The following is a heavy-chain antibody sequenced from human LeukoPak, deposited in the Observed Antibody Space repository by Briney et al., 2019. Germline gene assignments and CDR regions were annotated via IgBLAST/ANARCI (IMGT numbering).Heavy chain of an antibody. D-gene: IGHD3-10*01. Sequence: SETLPLTCTVSGGSISNYFWNWIRQPPGKGLESIGYIYYSGSTYYNPSLQSRVTISVNTTKNQFSLKLSSVTAADTAVYYCARTRYYYNSRSYGAPYYFDYWGQGTLVTVSS. CDR3: ARTRYYYNSRSYGAPYYFDY. J-gene: IGHJ4*02. CDR1: GGSISNYF. CDR2: IYYSGST. V-gene: IGHV4-59*04.